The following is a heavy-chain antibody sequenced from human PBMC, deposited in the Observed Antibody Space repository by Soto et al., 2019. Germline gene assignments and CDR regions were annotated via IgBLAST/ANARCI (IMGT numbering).Heavy chain of an antibody. D-gene: IGHD1-20*01. J-gene: IGHJ5*02. Sequence: QVQLVQSGAEVKKPGASVKVSCKASGYSFSDYDINWVRQATGQGPEWRGWMNPNRGNTGYAQKFQGRVTMTRNTSINPAYMELSSLGSEDTAVYYCARDNRYNWNDEGWFDPWGQGTLVTVSS. CDR3: ARDNRYNWNDEGWFDP. V-gene: IGHV1-8*01. CDR2: MNPNRGNT. CDR1: GYSFSDYD.